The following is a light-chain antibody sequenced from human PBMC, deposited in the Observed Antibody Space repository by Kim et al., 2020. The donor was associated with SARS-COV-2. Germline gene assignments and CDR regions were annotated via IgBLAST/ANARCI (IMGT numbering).Light chain of an antibody. V-gene: IGLV1-44*01. CDR1: SSNIGSNS. J-gene: IGLJ1*01. CDR3: AAWDDSSYV. CDR2: SNN. Sequence: ELTQPPSASGTPGQWVTISCSGSSSNIGSNSVNWYQQLPGTAPKLLIYSNNQRPSGVPDRFSGSKSGTSASLAISGLQSEDEADYYCAAWDDSSYVFG.